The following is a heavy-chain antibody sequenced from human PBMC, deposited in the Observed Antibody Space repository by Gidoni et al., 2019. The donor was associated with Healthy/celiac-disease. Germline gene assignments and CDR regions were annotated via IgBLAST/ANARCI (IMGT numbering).Heavy chain of an antibody. CDR3: ARDRPSIAAADR. CDR2: ISSSSSYI. V-gene: IGHV3-21*01. Sequence: VQLVASGGGMVKPGGSDRVSSAAPGFTFRSYSMNWVRQAPGKGLEWVSSISSSSSYIYYADSVKGRFTISRDNAKNSLYLQMNSLRAEDTAVYYCARDRPSIAAADRWGQGTLVTVSS. J-gene: IGHJ4*02. D-gene: IGHD6-13*01. CDR1: GFTFRSYS.